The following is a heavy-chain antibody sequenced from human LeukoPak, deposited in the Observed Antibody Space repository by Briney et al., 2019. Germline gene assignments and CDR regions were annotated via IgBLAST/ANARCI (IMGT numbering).Heavy chain of an antibody. CDR3: ARNWVADSFDF. CDR2: IQYGGGT. Sequence: SETLSLTCTVSGGSISSSNYYWGWIRQPPGKGLQWIGSIQYGGGTNYHPSLRSRTSLSIDTSKNRFSLRLTSVTAADTAMYFCARNWVADSFDFWGQGTMVTVSS. D-gene: IGHD6-19*01. J-gene: IGHJ3*01. CDR1: GGSISSSNYY. V-gene: IGHV4-39*01.